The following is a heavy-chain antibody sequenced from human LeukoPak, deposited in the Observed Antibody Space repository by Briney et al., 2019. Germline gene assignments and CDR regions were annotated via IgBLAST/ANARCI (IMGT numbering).Heavy chain of an antibody. J-gene: IGHJ3*02. CDR3: ARVYYYDSSGYYLDHDAFDI. CDR1: GGSISSGDYY. Sequence: SETLSLTCTVSGGSISSGDYYWSWIRQPPGKGLEWIGYIYYSGSTHYNPSLKSRVTISVDTSKNQFSLKLSSVTAADTAVYYCARVYYYDSSGYYLDHDAFDIWGQGTMVTVSS. D-gene: IGHD3-22*01. CDR2: IYYSGST. V-gene: IGHV4-30-4*01.